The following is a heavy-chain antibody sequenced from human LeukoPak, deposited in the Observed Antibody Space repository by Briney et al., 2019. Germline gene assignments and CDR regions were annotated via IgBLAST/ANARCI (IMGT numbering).Heavy chain of an antibody. CDR3: ARDLSYSSGWYGPFDY. CDR1: GYTFTGYY. D-gene: IGHD6-19*01. J-gene: IGHJ4*02. V-gene: IGHV1-2*02. CDR2: INPNSGGT. Sequence: GASVKVSCKASGYTFTGYYMHWVRQAPGQGLEWMGWINPNSGGTNYAQKFQGRVTMTRDTSISTAYMELSRLRSDDTAVYYCARDLSYSSGWYGPFDYWGQGTLVTVSS.